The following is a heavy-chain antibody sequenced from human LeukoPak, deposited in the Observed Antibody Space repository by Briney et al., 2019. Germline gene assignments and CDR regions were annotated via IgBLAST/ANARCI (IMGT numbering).Heavy chain of an antibody. D-gene: IGHD6-19*01. V-gene: IGHV3-21*01. CDR1: GFTFSSYS. CDR2: ISSSSSYI. J-gene: IGHJ2*01. Sequence: PGGSLRLSCAASGFTFSSYSMNWVRQAPGKGLEWVSSISSSSSYIYYADSVKGRFTISRDNAKNSLYLQMNSLRAEDTAVYYCARDRWGSGWYLPAGTLGGYFDLWGRGTLVTVSS. CDR3: ARDRWGSGWYLPAGTLGGYFDL.